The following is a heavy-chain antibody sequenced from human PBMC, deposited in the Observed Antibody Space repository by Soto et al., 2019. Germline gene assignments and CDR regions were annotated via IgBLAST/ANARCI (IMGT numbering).Heavy chain of an antibody. D-gene: IGHD4-4*01. CDR1: GGSFSGYY. CDR3: ARVAVTTSYYYYGMDV. J-gene: IGHJ6*02. Sequence: QVQLQQWGAGLLKPSETLSLTCAVYGGSFSGYYWSWIRQPPGKGLEWIGEINHSGSTNYNPSLKSRVTISVDTSKNQFSLKLSSVTAADTAVYYCARVAVTTSYYYYGMDVWGQGTTVTVSS. CDR2: INHSGST. V-gene: IGHV4-34*01.